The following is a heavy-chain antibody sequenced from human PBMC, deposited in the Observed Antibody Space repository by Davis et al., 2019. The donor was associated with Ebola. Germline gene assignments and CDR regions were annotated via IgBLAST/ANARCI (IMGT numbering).Heavy chain of an antibody. CDR3: ARESWIKLELGYYYYYGMDV. CDR1: GFTVSSNY. D-gene: IGHD1-7*01. Sequence: PGGSLRLSCAASGFTVSSNYMSWVRQAPGKGLEWVSVIYSGGSTYYADSVKGRFTISRDNSKNSLYLQMNSLRAEDTALYYCARESWIKLELGYYYYYGMDVWGQGTTVTVSS. V-gene: IGHV3-53*01. CDR2: IYSGGST. J-gene: IGHJ6*02.